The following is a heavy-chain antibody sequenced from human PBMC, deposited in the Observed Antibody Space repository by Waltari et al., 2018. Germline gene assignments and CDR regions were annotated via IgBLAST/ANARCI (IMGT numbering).Heavy chain of an antibody. Sequence: QLQLQESGPGLVKPSETLSLTCTVSGGSNSSSSYYWGWIRQPPGKGLEWIGSIYYSGSTYYNPSLKSRVTISVDTSKNQFSLKLSSVTAADTAVYYCARGRAAAGYYFDYWGQGTLVTVSS. CDR3: ARGRAAAGYYFDY. CDR1: GGSNSSSSYY. D-gene: IGHD6-13*01. J-gene: IGHJ4*02. CDR2: IYYSGST. V-gene: IGHV4-39*01.